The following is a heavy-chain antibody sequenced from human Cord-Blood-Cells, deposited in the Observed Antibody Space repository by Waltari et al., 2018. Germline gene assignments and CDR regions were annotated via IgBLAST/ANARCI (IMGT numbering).Heavy chain of an antibody. CDR3: ARWSNGMDV. J-gene: IGHJ6*02. Sequence: EVQLVETGGGLIQTGGSLRLSCAASGFTVRRNYIRWVRQAPGKGLEWVSVIYSGGSTYYADSVKGRFTISRDNSKNTLYLQMNSLRAEDTAVYYCARWSNGMDVWGQGTTVTVSS. CDR1: GFTVRRNY. V-gene: IGHV3-53*02. CDR2: IYSGGST.